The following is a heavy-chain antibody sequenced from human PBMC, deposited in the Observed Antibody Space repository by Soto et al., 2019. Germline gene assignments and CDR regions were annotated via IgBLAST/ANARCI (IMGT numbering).Heavy chain of an antibody. V-gene: IGHV3-30*03. D-gene: IGHD5-12*01. CDR3: ARDSAGLRILGPAHYYGLDV. CDR1: ESSFSSYG. J-gene: IGHJ6*02. CDR2: ISYDGSNE. Sequence: QVQLVESGGGVVQPGRSLRLSCAASESSFSSYGMHWVRQAPGKGLEWVAVISYDGSNEYHADSVKGRFSISRDNSKNTLYLQMSSLRAEDTAVYFCARDSAGLRILGPAHYYGLDVWGQGTTVTVSS.